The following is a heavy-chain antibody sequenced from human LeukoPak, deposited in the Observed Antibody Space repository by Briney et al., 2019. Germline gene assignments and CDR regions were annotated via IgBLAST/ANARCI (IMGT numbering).Heavy chain of an antibody. CDR3: ARAPDIIVVVRGEYYFDY. CDR1: GFTFSDYY. D-gene: IGHD2-15*01. CDR2: ISSSGSTI. J-gene: IGHJ4*02. Sequence: GSLRLSCAASGFTFSDYYMSWIRQAPGKGLEWVSYISSSGSTIYYSDSVKGRFTISRDNAKNSLYLQMNSLRAEDTAVYYCARAPDIIVVVRGEYYFDYWGQGTLVTVSS. V-gene: IGHV3-11*01.